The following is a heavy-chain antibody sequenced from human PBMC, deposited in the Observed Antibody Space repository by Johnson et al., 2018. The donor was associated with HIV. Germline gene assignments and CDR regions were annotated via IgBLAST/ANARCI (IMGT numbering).Heavy chain of an antibody. V-gene: IGHV3-72*01. D-gene: IGHD4-11*01. CDR2: TRKKGNSYTT. Sequence: VQLVESGGGLVQPGGSLRLSCAASGFTFSDHYMDWVRQAPGKGLEWVGRTRKKGNSYTTEYAASGKGRFTFSRADAKNSLFLQMNSLKTEDSAVYYCCRVGPPQYDAFEIWGQGTLVTVSS. CDR1: GFTFSDHY. J-gene: IGHJ3*02. CDR3: CRVGPPQYDAFEI.